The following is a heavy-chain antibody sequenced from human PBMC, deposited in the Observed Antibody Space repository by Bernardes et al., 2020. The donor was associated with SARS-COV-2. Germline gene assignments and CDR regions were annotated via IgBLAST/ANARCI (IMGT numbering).Heavy chain of an antibody. Sequence: TLSLPCTVSGCSISSGGYYWSWIRQYPGKGLEWIGHIYYSGRTYYNPSLKSRVTISVDTSKKQFSLKLSSVTAADTAVYYCARDRIAASGTLDYWGQGTLVTVSS. J-gene: IGHJ4*02. CDR1: GCSISSGGYY. CDR2: IYYSGRT. D-gene: IGHD6-6*01. V-gene: IGHV4-31*03. CDR3: ARDRIAASGTLDY.